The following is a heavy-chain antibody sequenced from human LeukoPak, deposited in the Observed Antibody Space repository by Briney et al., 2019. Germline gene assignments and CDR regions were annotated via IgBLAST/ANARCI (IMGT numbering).Heavy chain of an antibody. Sequence: GGSLRLSCVASGFSFSDHWMNWFRQAPGKGLEWVAFIRYDGSNKYYADSVKGRFTISRDNSKNTLYLQMNSLRAEDTAVYYCAKLEQQPWDYWGQGTLVTVSS. J-gene: IGHJ4*02. CDR2: IRYDGSNK. CDR1: GFSFSDHW. CDR3: AKLEQQPWDY. D-gene: IGHD6-13*01. V-gene: IGHV3-30*02.